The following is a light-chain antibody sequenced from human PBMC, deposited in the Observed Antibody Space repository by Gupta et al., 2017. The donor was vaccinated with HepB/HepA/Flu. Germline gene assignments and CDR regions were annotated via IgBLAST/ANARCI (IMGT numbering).Light chain of an antibody. CDR3: QQYYSVPRT. CDR1: QTVLYSYDRKNY. J-gene: IGKJ1*01. V-gene: IGKV4-1*01. Sequence: DIVLTQSPESLAVSLGERANINCKSSQTVLYSYDRKNYLAWYQQKPGKPPKVLIYEASIRAAGVPDRFSGSGSGTDFTLTVSTLQAEDVAVYYCQQYYSVPRTFGQGTKVEI. CDR2: EAS.